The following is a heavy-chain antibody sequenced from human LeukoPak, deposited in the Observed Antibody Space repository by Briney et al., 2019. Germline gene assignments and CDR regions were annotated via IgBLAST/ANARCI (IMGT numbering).Heavy chain of an antibody. CDR2: IFPGDSDT. D-gene: IGHD3/OR15-3a*01. CDR1: GYSFTNNW. J-gene: IGHJ4*02. V-gene: IGHV5-51*01. Sequence: GESLKISCKVFGYSFTNNWIGWVRQMPGKGLEWMGIIFPGDSDTRYSPSFQGQVTISADRSISTAYLQWSGLRASDTAMYYCARGVGGGFRTGYPSYFDYWGQGALVTVSS. CDR3: ARGVGGGFRTGYPSYFDY.